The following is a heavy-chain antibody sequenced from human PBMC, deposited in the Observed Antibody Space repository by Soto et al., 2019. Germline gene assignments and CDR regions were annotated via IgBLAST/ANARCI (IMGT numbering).Heavy chain of an antibody. D-gene: IGHD1-20*01. CDR3: ARTRITSTAATFDH. Sequence: PSETLSLTCTVSGGSLSTYYWSWIRQPPGKGLEWIVYMSYSGSSNYNTSLKSRVIMSVDTSKNQVSLKLSSVTAADTAIYYCARTRITSTAATFDHWGQGTLVTVSS. V-gene: IGHV4-59*01. J-gene: IGHJ5*02. CDR1: GGSLSTYY. CDR2: MSYSGSS.